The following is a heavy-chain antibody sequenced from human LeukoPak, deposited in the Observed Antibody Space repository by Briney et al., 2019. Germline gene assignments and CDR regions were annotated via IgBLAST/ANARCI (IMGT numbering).Heavy chain of an antibody. CDR3: ARAPTIEMATMGY. J-gene: IGHJ4*02. CDR1: GYTFTSYD. D-gene: IGHD5-24*01. CDR2: MNPNSGNT. V-gene: IGHV1-8*01. Sequence: ASVTVSCKASGYTFTSYDINWVRQATGQGLEWMGWMNPNSGNTGYAQKFQGRVTMTRNTSISTAYMELSSLRSEDTAVYYCARAPTIEMATMGYWGQGTLVTVSS.